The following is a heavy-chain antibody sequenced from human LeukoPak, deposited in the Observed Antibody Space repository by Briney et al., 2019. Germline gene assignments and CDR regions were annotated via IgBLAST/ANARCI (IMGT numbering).Heavy chain of an antibody. CDR2: ISSSGSNK. CDR3: AKATYSSSWQEIDY. Sequence: PGGSLRLSCAASGITFSNYYMTWIRQAPGKGLEWVSYISSSGSNKYYADSVKGRFTISRDNSKNTLYLQMNSLRAEDTAAYYCAKATYSSSWQEIDYWGQGTLVTVSS. D-gene: IGHD6-13*01. J-gene: IGHJ4*02. CDR1: GITFSNYY. V-gene: IGHV3-11*04.